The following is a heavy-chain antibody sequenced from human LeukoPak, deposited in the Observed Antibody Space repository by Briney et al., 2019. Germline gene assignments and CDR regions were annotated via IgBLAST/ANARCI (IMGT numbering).Heavy chain of an antibody. D-gene: IGHD5-12*01. V-gene: IGHV3-30*02. J-gene: IGHJ4*02. CDR3: ARVGGYDLSLDY. CDR2: IRYDGSNK. Sequence: GGSLRLSCAASGFMFSSSGMHWVRQAPGKGLEWVAFIRYDGSNKYYADSVKGRFTISRDNAKNSLYLQMNSLRAEDTAVYYCARVGGYDLSLDYWGQGTLVTVSS. CDR1: GFMFSSSG.